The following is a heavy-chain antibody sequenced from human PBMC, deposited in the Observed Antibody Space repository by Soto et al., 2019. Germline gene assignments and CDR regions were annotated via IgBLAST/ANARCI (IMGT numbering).Heavy chain of an antibody. D-gene: IGHD6-13*01. CDR2: ISYDGSNK. CDR3: AKERRAAVAGYYYYMDV. Sequence: QVQLVESGGGVVQPGRSLRLSCAASGFTLSSYGMHWVRQAPGKGLEWVAVISYDGSNKYYADSVKGRFTISRDNSKNTLYLQMNSLRAEDTAVYYCAKERRAAVAGYYYYMDVWGKGTTVTVSS. CDR1: GFTLSSYG. J-gene: IGHJ6*03. V-gene: IGHV3-30*18.